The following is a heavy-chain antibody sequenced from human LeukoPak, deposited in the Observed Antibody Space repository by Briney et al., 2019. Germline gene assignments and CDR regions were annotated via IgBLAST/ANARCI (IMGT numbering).Heavy chain of an antibody. CDR1: GFTVNNNY. V-gene: IGHV3-66*01. J-gene: IGHJ4*02. CDR3: ARLDTTATHFHY. Sequence: GGSLRLSCAASGFTVNNNYMSWVRQDPGRGLEWVSVIYAGGSTYYADFVKGRFTVSRDNSKNTLYLQMNSLRAEDTAVYYCARLDTTATHFHYWGQGTLVTVSS. CDR2: IYAGGST. D-gene: IGHD4-17*01.